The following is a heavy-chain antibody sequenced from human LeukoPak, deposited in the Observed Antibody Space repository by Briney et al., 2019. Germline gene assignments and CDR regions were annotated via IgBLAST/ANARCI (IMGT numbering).Heavy chain of an antibody. CDR2: ISGSGGST. CDR1: GFTFSSYA. J-gene: IGHJ4*02. Sequence: GGSLRLSCAASGFTFSSYAMSWVRQAPGKGLEWVSAISGSGGSTYYADSVEGRFTISRDNSKNTLYLQMNSLRADDSAMYYCARVHYGIDYWGQGTLVTVSS. CDR3: ARVHYGIDY. D-gene: IGHD4-17*01. V-gene: IGHV3-23*01.